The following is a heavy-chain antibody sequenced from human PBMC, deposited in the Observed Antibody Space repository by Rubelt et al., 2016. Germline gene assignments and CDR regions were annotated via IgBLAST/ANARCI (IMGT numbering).Heavy chain of an antibody. CDR2: INPSGGST. V-gene: IGHV1-46*03. CDR3: ARESRWYSSSSGFDY. D-gene: IGHD6-6*01. J-gene: IGHJ4*02. Sequence: MHWVRQAPGQGLEWMGIINPSGGSTSYAQKFQGRVTMTRDTSTSTVYMELSSLRSEDTAVYYCARESRWYSSSSGFDYWGQGTLVTVSS.